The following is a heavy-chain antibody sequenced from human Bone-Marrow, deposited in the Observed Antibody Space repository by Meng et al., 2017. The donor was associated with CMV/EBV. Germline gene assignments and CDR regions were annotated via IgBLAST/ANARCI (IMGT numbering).Heavy chain of an antibody. V-gene: IGHV3-23*01. CDR3: VKGGLSTLPRAFDI. CDR2: ISYSGTTT. CDR1: GFTFSTQT. Sequence: GGSLRLSCPASGFTFSTQTMSWVRQAPGKGLEWVSAISYSGTTTYYADSVKGRFTVSRDNSKNTLYLQMNSLRADDTAVYYCVKGGLSTLPRAFDIWGQGTRVTVSS. D-gene: IGHD2/OR15-2a*01. J-gene: IGHJ3*02.